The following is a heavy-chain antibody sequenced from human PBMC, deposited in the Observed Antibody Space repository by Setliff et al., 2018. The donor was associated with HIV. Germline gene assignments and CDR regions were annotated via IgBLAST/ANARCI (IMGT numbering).Heavy chain of an antibody. CDR1: GGTFSKDA. Sequence: SVKVSCKASGGTFSKDAINWVREAPGQGLEWMGGIIPIFSTTTYAQKFQGRVTITADDSTSTVYMELSSLKSEDTAMYYCARDEGMTTRRGRFDPWGQGTLVTSPQ. CDR3: ARDEGMTTRRGRFDP. CDR2: IIPIFSTT. J-gene: IGHJ5*02. V-gene: IGHV1-69*13. D-gene: IGHD4-4*01.